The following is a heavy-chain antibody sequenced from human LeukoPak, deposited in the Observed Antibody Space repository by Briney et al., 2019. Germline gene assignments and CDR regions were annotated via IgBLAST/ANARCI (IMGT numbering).Heavy chain of an antibody. Sequence: GSLRLSCAASGFTFSSYDMHWVRQATGKGLEWVSAIGTAGDTYYPGSVKGRFTISRENAKNSLYLQMNSLRAGDTAVYYCARDQRYSSSSGYYYGMDVWGQGTTVTVSS. D-gene: IGHD6-6*01. V-gene: IGHV3-13*01. CDR1: GFTFSSYD. J-gene: IGHJ6*02. CDR2: IGTAGDT. CDR3: ARDQRYSSSSGYYYGMDV.